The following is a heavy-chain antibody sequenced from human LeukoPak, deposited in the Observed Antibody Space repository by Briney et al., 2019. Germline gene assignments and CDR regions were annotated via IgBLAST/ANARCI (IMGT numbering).Heavy chain of an antibody. CDR3: ASGGAARDYQDYYMDV. Sequence: SETLSLTCSVSGGAISNSIYYWGWIRQPPGKGLERIVSIYYSGSTSYRPSLKSRLTISVDMSKNQCSLKLSSVTAADTAVYYCASGGAARDYQDYYMDVWGKGTTVTVSS. CDR1: GGAISNSIYY. V-gene: IGHV4-39*07. J-gene: IGHJ6*03. D-gene: IGHD6-6*01. CDR2: IYYSGST.